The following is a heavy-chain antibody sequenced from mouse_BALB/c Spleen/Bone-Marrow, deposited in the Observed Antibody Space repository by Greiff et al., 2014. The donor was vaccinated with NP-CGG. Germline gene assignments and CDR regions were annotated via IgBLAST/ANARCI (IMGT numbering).Heavy chain of an antibody. CDR3: AIYYYGSSGFAY. CDR1: GFNIKDTY. V-gene: IGHV14-3*02. Sequence: EVQVVESGAELVKPGASVKLSCTASGFNIKDTYMHWVKQRPEQGLEWIGRIDPANGNTKYDLKFQGKATITADTSSNTAYLQLSSLTSEDTAVYYCAIYYYGSSGFAYWGQGTLVTVSA. CDR2: IDPANGNT. D-gene: IGHD1-1*01. J-gene: IGHJ3*01.